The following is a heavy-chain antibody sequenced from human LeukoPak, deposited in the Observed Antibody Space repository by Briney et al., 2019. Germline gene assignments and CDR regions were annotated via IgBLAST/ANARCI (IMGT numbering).Heavy chain of an antibody. CDR1: GYTFTSYG. CDR2: ISAYNGNT. J-gene: IGHJ4*02. CDR3: ARDFSGYYPYYFDY. D-gene: IGHD3-22*01. V-gene: IGHV1-18*01. Sequence: ASVKVSCKASGYTFTSYGISWVRQAPGQGLEWMERISAYNGNTNYAQKLQGRVTMTTDTSTSTAYMELRSLRSDDTAVYYCARDFSGYYPYYFDYWGQGTLVTVSS.